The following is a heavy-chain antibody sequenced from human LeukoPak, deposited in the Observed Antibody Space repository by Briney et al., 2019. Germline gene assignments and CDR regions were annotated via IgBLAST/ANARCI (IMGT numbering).Heavy chain of an antibody. V-gene: IGHV3-49*04. J-gene: IGHJ4*02. Sequence: GGALRLSCTASGFTFGDYAMSWVRQAPGKGLEWVGFIRSKAYGGTTEYAASVKGRFTISRDDSKSIAYLQMNSLKTEDTAVYYCTREGYDSSGYYFDYWGQGTLVTVSS. CDR2: IRSKAYGGTT. CDR3: TREGYDSSGYYFDY. CDR1: GFTFGDYA. D-gene: IGHD3-22*01.